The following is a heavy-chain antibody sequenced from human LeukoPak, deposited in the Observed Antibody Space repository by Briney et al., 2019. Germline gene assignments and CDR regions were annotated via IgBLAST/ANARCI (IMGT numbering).Heavy chain of an antibody. V-gene: IGHV1-18*04. Sequence: ASVKVSRKASGYTFTSYGISWVRQAPGQGLEWMGWISAYNGNTNYAQKLQGRVTMTTDTSTSTAYMELRSLRSDDTAVYYCARDRGTGYSSGWSDYWGQGTLVTVSS. J-gene: IGHJ4*02. D-gene: IGHD6-19*01. CDR2: ISAYNGNT. CDR3: ARDRGTGYSSGWSDY. CDR1: GYTFTSYG.